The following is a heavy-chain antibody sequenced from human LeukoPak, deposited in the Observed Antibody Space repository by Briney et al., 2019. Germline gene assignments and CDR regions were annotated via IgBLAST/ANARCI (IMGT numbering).Heavy chain of an antibody. Sequence: GRSLRLSCPASGFTFSNYGMHWVRQPPAKGLEWVAVISYDGSNKYYADSVKGRFTISRDNSKNTLYLQMNSLRAEDTAVYYCAKDGYYDYVWGSFGSYYYYGMDVWGQGTTVTVSS. CDR2: ISYDGSNK. CDR1: GFTFSNYG. CDR3: AKDGYYDYVWGSFGSYYYYGMDV. D-gene: IGHD3-16*01. J-gene: IGHJ6*02. V-gene: IGHV3-30*18.